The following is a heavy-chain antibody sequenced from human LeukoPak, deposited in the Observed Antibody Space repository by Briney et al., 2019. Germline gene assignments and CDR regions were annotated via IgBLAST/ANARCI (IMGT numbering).Heavy chain of an antibody. D-gene: IGHD3-22*01. Sequence: GGSLRLSCAASGFTFSIYAMSWVRQAPGKGLEWVSAISGSGGSTYYADSVKGRFTISRDNSKNTLYLQMNSLRAEDTAVYYCAKQDLHYYDSSGYGPYYFDYWGQGTLVTVSS. CDR3: AKQDLHYYDSSGYGPYYFDY. V-gene: IGHV3-23*01. CDR2: ISGSGGST. J-gene: IGHJ4*02. CDR1: GFTFSIYA.